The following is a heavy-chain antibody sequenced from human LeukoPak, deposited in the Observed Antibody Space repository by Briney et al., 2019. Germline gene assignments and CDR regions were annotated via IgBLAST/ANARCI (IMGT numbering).Heavy chain of an antibody. J-gene: IGHJ6*02. D-gene: IGHD1-20*01. CDR3: AKALLTGTYYYYAMDV. V-gene: IGHV3-30*18. Sequence: GRSLRLSCAASGFTFSTYGVHWVRQAPGKGLEWVAVISYDGSNKYYADSVKGRFTISRDNSKKTLYLQMNSLRAEDTAVYHCAKALLTGTYYYYAMDVWGQGTTVTVSS. CDR2: ISYDGSNK. CDR1: GFTFSTYG.